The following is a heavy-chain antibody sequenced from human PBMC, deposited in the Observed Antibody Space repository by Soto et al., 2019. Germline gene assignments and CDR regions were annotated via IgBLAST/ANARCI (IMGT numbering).Heavy chain of an antibody. D-gene: IGHD3-10*01. CDR1: GFTFSDHY. CDR3: TVWGSGNDFGAA. Sequence: EVQLVESGGGLVQPGGSLRLSCAASGFTFSDHYMDWVRQAPGKGLEWVGRSKNKADSYTTEYAASGKGRFTISRDGSKNSLFLQMNSLKTEDTAVYYCTVWGSGNDFGAAWGQGILVTVSS. CDR2: SKNKADSYTT. V-gene: IGHV3-72*01. J-gene: IGHJ4*02.